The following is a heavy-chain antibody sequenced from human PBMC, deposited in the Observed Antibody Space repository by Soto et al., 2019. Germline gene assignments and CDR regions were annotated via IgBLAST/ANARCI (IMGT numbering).Heavy chain of an antibody. J-gene: IGHJ5*02. CDR3: XXXXXXXFWFDP. CDR2: IIPLFGST. Sequence: QVQLVQSGAEVRKPGSSVKVSCKASGGTFSGYAVSWVRQAPGQXLEWMGGIIPLFGSTSYAQKFLGRVTXXXXXXXXXXXXXXXXXXXXXXXXXXXXXXXXXXFWFDPWGQGTLVTVSS. CDR1: GGTFSGYA. V-gene: IGHV1-69*01.